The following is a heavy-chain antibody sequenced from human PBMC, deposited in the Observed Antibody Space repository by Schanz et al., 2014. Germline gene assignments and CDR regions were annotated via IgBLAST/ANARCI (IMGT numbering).Heavy chain of an antibody. V-gene: IGHV1-18*01. Sequence: QVQLVQSGPEVKEPGASVKVSCEASGYTFISYGIKWVRQAPGQGLEWMGWISAYNGHTDYAQKLQGRVTLTTDTSTSTAYMELRNLRSDDTAVYYCARAKRFGDMDVWGQGTTVTVSS. CDR1: GYTFISYG. CDR3: ARAKRFGDMDV. CDR2: ISAYNGHT. J-gene: IGHJ6*02. D-gene: IGHD3-10*01.